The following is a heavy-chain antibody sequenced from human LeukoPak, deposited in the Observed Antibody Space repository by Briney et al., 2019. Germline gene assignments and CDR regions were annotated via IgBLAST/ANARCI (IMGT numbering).Heavy chain of an antibody. CDR2: IRGSGGST. J-gene: IGHJ4*02. Sequence: GGSLRLSCAASGFTFSSYAMSWVRQAPGKGLEWVSAIRGSGGSTYYADSVKGRFTISRDNSKNTLYLQMNSLRAEDTAVYYCAKAMGDFWSGYFAYWGQGTLVTVSS. CDR3: AKAMGDFWSGYFAY. CDR1: GFTFSSYA. D-gene: IGHD3-3*01. V-gene: IGHV3-23*01.